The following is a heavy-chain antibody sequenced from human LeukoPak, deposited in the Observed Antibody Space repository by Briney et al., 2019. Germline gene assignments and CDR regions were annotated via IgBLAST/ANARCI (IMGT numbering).Heavy chain of an antibody. Sequence: PGGSLRLSCAASGSTFSDYYMSWIRQAPGKGLEWVSYISSSGSTIYYADSVKGRFTISRDSAKNSLYLQMNSLRAEDTAVYYCALELGYGPFDIWGQGTMVTVSS. D-gene: IGHD5-18*01. CDR3: ALELGYGPFDI. V-gene: IGHV3-11*04. J-gene: IGHJ3*02. CDR1: GSTFSDYY. CDR2: ISSSGSTI.